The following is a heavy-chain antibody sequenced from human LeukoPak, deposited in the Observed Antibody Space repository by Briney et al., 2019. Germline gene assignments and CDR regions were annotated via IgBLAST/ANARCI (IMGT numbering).Heavy chain of an antibody. Sequence: GGSLRLSCAVPGITFSDYYMSWIRQAPGKAPEWLSYISSSGNTIYYADSVEGQGRFTISRDNAKNSLYLQINSLRAEDTAVYFCARNHPSRNDGWPLCDYWGRGTQVTVSS. J-gene: IGHJ4*02. CDR2: ISSSGNTI. D-gene: IGHD1-1*01. CDR3: ARNHPSRNDGWPLCDY. CDR1: GITFSDYY. V-gene: IGHV3-11*01.